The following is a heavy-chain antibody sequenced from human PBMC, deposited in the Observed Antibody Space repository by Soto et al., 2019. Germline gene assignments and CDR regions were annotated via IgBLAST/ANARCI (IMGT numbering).Heavy chain of an antibody. Sequence: QQQLHESGPGLVKPSETLSLTCTVSGGSISSNSYYWGWIRQPPGKGLEWIGSIFYTGSTYYNPSLKSRVXISXDXFKNQSYLRLSSVTAADTAVYYCARRKWGSGWYIDYWGQGSLVTVSS. J-gene: IGHJ4*02. CDR2: IFYTGST. CDR1: GGSISSNSYY. CDR3: ARRKWGSGWYIDY. D-gene: IGHD6-19*01. V-gene: IGHV4-39*01.